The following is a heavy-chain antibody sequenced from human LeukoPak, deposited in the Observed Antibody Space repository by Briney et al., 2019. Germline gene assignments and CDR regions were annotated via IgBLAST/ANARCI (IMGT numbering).Heavy chain of an antibody. Sequence: GGSLRLSCAASGFTFSSYEMNWVRQAPGKGLEWVSYISSSGSTIYYADSVKGRFTISRDNAENSLHLQMDSLRVEDTAVYYCARDGGSSWYFDYWGQGTLVPVSS. J-gene: IGHJ4*02. D-gene: IGHD6-13*01. CDR3: ARDGGSSWYFDY. CDR1: GFTFSSYE. CDR2: ISSSGSTI. V-gene: IGHV3-48*03.